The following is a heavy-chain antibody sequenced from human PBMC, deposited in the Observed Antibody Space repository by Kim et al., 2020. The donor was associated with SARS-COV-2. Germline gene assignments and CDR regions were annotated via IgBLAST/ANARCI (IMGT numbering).Heavy chain of an antibody. CDR2: IYYSGST. CDR1: GGSISSSSYY. D-gene: IGHD6-13*01. CDR3: ARHQQQLAYYYYGMDV. J-gene: IGHJ6*02. Sequence: SETLSLTCTVSGGSISSSSYYWGWIRQPPGKGLEWIGSIYYSGSTYYNPSLKSRVTISVDTSKNQFSLKLSSVTAADTAVYYCARHQQQLAYYYYGMDVWGQGTTVTVSS. V-gene: IGHV4-39*01.